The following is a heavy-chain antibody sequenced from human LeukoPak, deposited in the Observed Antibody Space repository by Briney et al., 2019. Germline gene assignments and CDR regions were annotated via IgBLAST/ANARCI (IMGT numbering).Heavy chain of an antibody. Sequence: ASVKVSCKASGYTFTGYYMHWVRQAPGQGLEWMGIINPSGGSTSYAQKFQGRVTMTRDTSTSTVYMELSSLRSEDTAVYYCARDSSLATITYAFDIWGQGTMVTVSS. J-gene: IGHJ3*02. CDR3: ARDSSLATITYAFDI. V-gene: IGHV1-46*01. CDR2: INPSGGST. CDR1: GYTFTGYY. D-gene: IGHD5-12*01.